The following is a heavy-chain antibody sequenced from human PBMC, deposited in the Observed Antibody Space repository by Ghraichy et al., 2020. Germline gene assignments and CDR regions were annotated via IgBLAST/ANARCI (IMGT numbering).Heavy chain of an antibody. D-gene: IGHD3-3*01. CDR3: ARGFTIFGVYMDV. CDR1: GGSFSGYY. Sequence: SQTLSLTCAVYGGSFSGYYWSWIRQPPGKGLEWIGEINHSGSTNYNPSLKSRVTISVDTSKNQFSLKLSSVTAADTAVYYCARGFTIFGVYMDVWGKGTTVTVSS. V-gene: IGHV4-34*01. J-gene: IGHJ6*03. CDR2: INHSGST.